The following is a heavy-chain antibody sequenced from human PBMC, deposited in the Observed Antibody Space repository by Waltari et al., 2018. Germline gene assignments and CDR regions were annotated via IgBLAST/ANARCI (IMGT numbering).Heavy chain of an antibody. Sequence: QVQLQESGPGLVKPSETLSLTCTVSAGSISSHYWRWIRQPPGKGLEWIGYIYYSGSTNYNPSLKSRVTISVDTSKNQFSLKLSSVTAADTAVYYCAREDEQLADFDYWDQGTLVTVSS. J-gene: IGHJ4*02. D-gene: IGHD6-13*01. CDR2: IYYSGST. CDR1: AGSISSHY. CDR3: AREDEQLADFDY. V-gene: IGHV4-59*11.